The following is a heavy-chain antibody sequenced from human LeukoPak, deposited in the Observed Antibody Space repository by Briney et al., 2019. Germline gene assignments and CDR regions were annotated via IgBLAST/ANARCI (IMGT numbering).Heavy chain of an antibody. V-gene: IGHV4-4*07. J-gene: IGHJ4*02. CDR2: ISTSGST. CDR1: GGSFSIYY. CDR3: ARVNSSGSFLDY. D-gene: IGHD3-22*01. Sequence: PSETLSLTCTVSGGSFSIYYWSWIRQSAAKGLEWIGHISTSGSTNYSPSLKSRVTISVDKSKNQFYLRLTSATAADTAVYYCARVNSSGSFLDYWGQGTLVTVSS.